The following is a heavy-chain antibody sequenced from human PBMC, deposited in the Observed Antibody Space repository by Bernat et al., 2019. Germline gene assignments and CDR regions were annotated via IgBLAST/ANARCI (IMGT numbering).Heavy chain of an antibody. J-gene: IGHJ6*03. CDR1: GYTFTSYA. CDR3: ARGNRGKSNNLNEQWLVRVTYYYYMDV. V-gene: IGHV1-3*01. Sequence: QVQLVQSGAEVKKPGASVKVSCKASGYTFTSYAMHWVRQAPGQRLEWMGWINAGNGNTKYSQKFQGRVTITRDTSASTAYMELSSLRSEDTAVYYCARGNRGKSNNLNEQWLVRVTYYYYMDVWGKGTTVTVSS. D-gene: IGHD6-19*01. CDR2: INAGNGNT.